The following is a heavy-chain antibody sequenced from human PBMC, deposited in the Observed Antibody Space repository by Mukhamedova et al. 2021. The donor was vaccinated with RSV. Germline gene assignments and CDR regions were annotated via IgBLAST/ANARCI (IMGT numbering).Heavy chain of an antibody. V-gene: IGHV4-30-2*04. Sequence: GNTYYNPSLKSRVTISVDTSKNQFSLKLSSVTAADTAVYYCARGDSNGYYYDFDSWGQGTLVTVSS. J-gene: IGHJ4*02. CDR2: GNT. D-gene: IGHD3-22*01. CDR3: ARGDSNGYYYDFDS.